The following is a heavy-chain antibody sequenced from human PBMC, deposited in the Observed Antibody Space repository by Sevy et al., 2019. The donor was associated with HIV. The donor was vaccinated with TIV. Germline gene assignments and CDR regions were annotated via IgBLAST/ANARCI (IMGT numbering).Heavy chain of an antibody. V-gene: IGHV3-15*01. J-gene: IGHJ4*02. CDR2: IKSRAEGGTT. Sequence: GGSLRLSCEASGFTFTNAWRIWIRQGPGKRLEWVGRIKSRAEGGTTDYAASVKGRFTISRDDSKDTMYLQMNDLKMQDTAVYYGSYPRLGLPTNGGDYPDYWGQGTLVTVSS. D-gene: IGHD2-21*01. CDR3: SYPRLGLPTNGGDYPDY. CDR1: GFTFTNAW.